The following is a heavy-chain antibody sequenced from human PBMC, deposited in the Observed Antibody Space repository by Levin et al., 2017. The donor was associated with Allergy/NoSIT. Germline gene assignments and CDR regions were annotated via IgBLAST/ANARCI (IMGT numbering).Heavy chain of an antibody. V-gene: IGHV2-5*01. CDR2: IYWNDDK. CDR3: AHGSPGLRYFDWLLGGCWFDP. CDR1: GFSLSTSGVG. Sequence: ESGPTLVKPTQTLTLTCTFSGFSLSTSGVGVGWIRQPPGKALEWLALIYWNDDKRYSPSLKSRLTITKDTSKNQVVLTMTNMDPVDTATYYCAHGSPGLRYFDWLLGGCWFDPWGQGTLVTVSS. D-gene: IGHD3-9*01. J-gene: IGHJ5*02.